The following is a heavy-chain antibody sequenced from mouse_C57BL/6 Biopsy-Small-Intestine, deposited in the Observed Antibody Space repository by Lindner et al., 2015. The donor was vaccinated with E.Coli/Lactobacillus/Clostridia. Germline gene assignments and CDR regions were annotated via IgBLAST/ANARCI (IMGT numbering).Heavy chain of an antibody. J-gene: IGHJ4*01. CDR1: GYTSTDYH. Sequence: VQLQESGAELVKPGASMKIPCKASGYTSTDYHINWVKQRPGQGLEWIGWIYPGSGNTKYNEKFEGKATLTVDTASTTTYMQLNSLTSEDSAVYFCARMGWLLDYWGQGTSVTVSS. CDR3: ARMGWLLDY. V-gene: IGHV1-84*01. D-gene: IGHD1-1*02. CDR2: IYPGSGNT.